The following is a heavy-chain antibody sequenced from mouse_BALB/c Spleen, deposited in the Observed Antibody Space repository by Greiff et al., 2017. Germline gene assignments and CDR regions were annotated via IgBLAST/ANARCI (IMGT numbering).Heavy chain of an antibody. Sequence: DVHLVESGGDLVKPGGSLKLSCAASGFTFSSYGMSWVRQTPDKRLEWVATISSGGSYTYYPDSVKGRFTISRDNAKNTLYLQMSSLKSEDTAMYYCARHEISPYAMDYWGQGTSVTVSS. CDR1: GFTFSSYG. J-gene: IGHJ4*01. CDR2: ISSGGSYT. V-gene: IGHV5-6*01. CDR3: ARHEISPYAMDY.